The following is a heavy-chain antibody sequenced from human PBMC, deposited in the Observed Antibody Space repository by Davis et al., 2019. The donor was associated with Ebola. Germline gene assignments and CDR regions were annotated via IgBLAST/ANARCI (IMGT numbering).Heavy chain of an antibody. D-gene: IGHD1-1*01. CDR3: ARAQFPTTSDH. Sequence: ASVPVSCKASGYTFTNYGITWVRQAPGQGLEWMGWMNPHNGNTNYAQNVQGRVSMTADTSTSTAYMEVGSLRSDDTAVYYCARAQFPTTSDHWGQGTLVTVSS. CDR2: MNPHNGNT. CDR1: GYTFTNYG. J-gene: IGHJ4*02. V-gene: IGHV1-18*04.